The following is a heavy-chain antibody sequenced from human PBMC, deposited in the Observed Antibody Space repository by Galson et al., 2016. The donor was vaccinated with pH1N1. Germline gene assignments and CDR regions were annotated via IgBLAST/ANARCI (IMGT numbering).Heavy chain of an antibody. J-gene: IGHJ2*01. Sequence: LSLTCAVSGGSITNDDYSWSWIRQPPGDGLEWIGYIYDNGSAYYSPSLKRRVSISLDRSKNQFSLKLTSVTAADTAIYYCARRYTSFSDLDDWFFDLWGRGTLVTVSS. CDR3: ARRYTSFSDLDDWFFDL. D-gene: IGHD3-3*01. CDR1: GGSITNDDYS. V-gene: IGHV4-30-2*01. CDR2: IYDNGSA.